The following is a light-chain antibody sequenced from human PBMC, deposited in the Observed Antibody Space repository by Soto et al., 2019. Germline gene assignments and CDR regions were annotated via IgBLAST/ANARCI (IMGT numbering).Light chain of an antibody. CDR2: RAS. V-gene: IGKV3-20*01. CDR3: QQFGSSPLFT. Sequence: EIVLTQSPGTLSLCPGERATLSCRASQSVSSSYLAWYQQKPGQAPRLLIYRASSRATGIPARFSGSGSGTAFTLIISRLQPEDFAVYYCQQFGSSPLFTFGPGTKVDVK. CDR1: QSVSSSY. J-gene: IGKJ3*01.